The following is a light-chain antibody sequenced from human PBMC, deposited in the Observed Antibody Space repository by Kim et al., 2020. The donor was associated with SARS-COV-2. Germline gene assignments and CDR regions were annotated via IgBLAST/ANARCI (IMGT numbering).Light chain of an antibody. V-gene: IGLV3-1*01. CDR2: QDN. J-gene: IGLJ1*01. CDR1: KLGDKY. CDR3: QAWDSSTHNYV. Sequence: SYELTQPPSVSVSPGQTASITCSGYKLGDKYVSWYQQKPCQSPMVVIYQDNQRPSGIPERFSGSNSGNTATLTISGTQAMDEADYYCQAWDSSTHNYVFGAGTKVTVL.